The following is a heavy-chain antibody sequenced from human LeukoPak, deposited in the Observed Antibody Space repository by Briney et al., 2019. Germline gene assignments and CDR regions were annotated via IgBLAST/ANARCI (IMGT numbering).Heavy chain of an antibody. Sequence: GGSLTLPCTASRFTFNTYRMHWLRQAPGKGREWVTVISYDGSDKYYADSVKGRLTISRDNSKNTLYLKRKRQRAEDTGLYYCAKDPCSSTRCYAYNFYYYGMDVWGQGTTVTVSS. D-gene: IGHD2-2*01. V-gene: IGHV3-30*18. CDR1: RFTFNTYR. CDR3: AKDPCSSTRCYAYNFYYYGMDV. J-gene: IGHJ6*02. CDR2: ISYDGSDK.